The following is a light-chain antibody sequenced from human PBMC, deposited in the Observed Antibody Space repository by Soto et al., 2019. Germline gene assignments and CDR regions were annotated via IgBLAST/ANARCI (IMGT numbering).Light chain of an antibody. J-gene: IGLJ3*02. CDR3: ATWDDSLNGPV. V-gene: IGLV1-36*01. CDR2: YDD. Sequence: QSVLTQPPSVSEAPRQRVTISCSGTSSIIGKNAVNWYQQLPGKAPKLLIYYDDLVSSGVSDRFSGSKSGTSASLAISGLQFEDEAHYYCATWDDSLNGPVFGGGTKLTVL. CDR1: SSIIGKNA.